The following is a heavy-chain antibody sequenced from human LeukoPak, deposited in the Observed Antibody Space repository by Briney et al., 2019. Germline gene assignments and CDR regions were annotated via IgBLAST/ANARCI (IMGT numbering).Heavy chain of an antibody. CDR1: GFTFSDYY. Sequence: GGSLRLSCAASGFTFSDYYMSWIRQAPGKGLEWVSYITGSSSHTSYADSVKGRFTISRDNAKKSLYLQMNSLRAEDTAVYYCARGYNGPDYYYYGMDVWGQGTTVTVSS. CDR3: ARGYNGPDYYYYGMDV. V-gene: IGHV3-11*05. D-gene: IGHD5-12*01. J-gene: IGHJ6*02. CDR2: ITGSSSHT.